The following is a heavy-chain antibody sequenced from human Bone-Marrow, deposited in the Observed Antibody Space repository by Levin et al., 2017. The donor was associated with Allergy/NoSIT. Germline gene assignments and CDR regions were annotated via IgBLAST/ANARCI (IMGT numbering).Heavy chain of an antibody. V-gene: IGHV3-53*01. CDR2: IFRGGNT. D-gene: IGHD4/OR15-4a*01. J-gene: IGHJ4*02. Sequence: LSLPCAASGLIVRDTYMSWVRPAPGKGLEWVSTIFRGGNTYYANSVMGRFTISRDDSKNTLYLQMNSLRADDTALYYCARDGDYGAGFFDYWGQGTLVAVSS. CDR1: GLIVRDTY. CDR3: ARDGDYGAGFFDY.